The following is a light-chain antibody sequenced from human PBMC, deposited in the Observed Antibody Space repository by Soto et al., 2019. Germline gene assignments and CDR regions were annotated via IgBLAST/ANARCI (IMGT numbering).Light chain of an antibody. CDR1: QSISSW. V-gene: IGKV1-5*01. CDR2: DAS. CDR3: QQYNSYPYT. J-gene: IGKJ2*01. Sequence: DILMTQSPSTLSSSVGDRATISCRASQSISSWFAWYQQKPGKAPKLLLYDASSLEAGVPSRFSGSGSGTEFTLTISSLQPDDFAAYYCQQYNSYPYTFGQGTKLEIK.